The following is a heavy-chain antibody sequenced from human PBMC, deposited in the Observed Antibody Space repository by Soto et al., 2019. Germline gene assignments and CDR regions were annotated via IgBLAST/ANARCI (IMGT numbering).Heavy chain of an antibody. V-gene: IGHV4-59*08. CDR2: IYYSGST. Sequence: SETLSLTCTVSAGSISSYYWSWIRQLPGKGLEWIGYIYYSGSTTYNPSLKSRVTISVDTSKNQFSLKLTSVTAADTAVYYCVRHLGFYYGSGSPFGELLLGVPNWFDPWGQGTLVTVS. J-gene: IGHJ5*02. CDR3: VRHLGFYYGSGSPFGELLLGVPNWFDP. D-gene: IGHD3-10*01. CDR1: AGSISSYY.